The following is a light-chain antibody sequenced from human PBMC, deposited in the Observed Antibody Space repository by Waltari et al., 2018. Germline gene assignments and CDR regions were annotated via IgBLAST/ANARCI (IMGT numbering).Light chain of an antibody. CDR1: SSDVGGYNF. CDR2: EVR. CDR3: TSYTASSTLV. Sequence: QSALIQPASVSGSPGQSITISSTGTSSDVGGYNFVSWYQHHPGKAPKLLIYEVRDRPSGVSSRFFGSKTGNRASLTISGLLPEDEADYFCTSYTASSTLVFGGGTKVTVL. J-gene: IGLJ3*02. V-gene: IGLV2-14*01.